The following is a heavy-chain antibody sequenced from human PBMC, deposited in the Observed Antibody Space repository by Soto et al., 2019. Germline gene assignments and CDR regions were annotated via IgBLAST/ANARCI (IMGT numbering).Heavy chain of an antibody. J-gene: IGHJ6*02. CDR2: IYYTGST. Sequence: QVQLQESGPGLVKPSQTLSLICTVSGGSINSGGYYWSWIRQLPGKGLEWIGYIYYTGSTYYNPSLKSRITISVDTSANQFSLKLSSVTAADTAIYFCARVFKTMSFHYGMDVWGQGTAVAVSS. CDR1: GGSINSGGYY. D-gene: IGHD3-22*01. V-gene: IGHV4-31*03. CDR3: ARVFKTMSFHYGMDV.